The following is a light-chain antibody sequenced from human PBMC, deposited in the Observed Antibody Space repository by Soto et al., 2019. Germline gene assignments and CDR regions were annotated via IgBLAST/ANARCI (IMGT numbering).Light chain of an antibody. Sequence: MTQSPSSLSASVGDRVTIACRASQSINIYLNWYQQKPGQAPRLLIYGASTRATGIPARFSGSGSGTEFTLTISSLQSEDFALYYCQHYNNWPPAWTFGQGTKGDI. CDR3: QHYNNWPPAWT. CDR2: GAS. CDR1: QSINIY. J-gene: IGKJ1*01. V-gene: IGKV3-15*01.